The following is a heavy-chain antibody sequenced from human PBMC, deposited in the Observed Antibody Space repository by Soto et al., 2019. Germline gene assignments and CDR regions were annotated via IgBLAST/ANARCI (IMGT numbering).Heavy chain of an antibody. CDR1: GFTFSSYA. J-gene: IGHJ6*02. CDR2: ISYDGSNK. Sequence: QVQLVESGGGVVQPGRSLRLSCAASGFTFSSYAMHWVRQAPGKGLEWVAVISYDGSNKYYADSVKGRFTIPRDNSKNTLYMQMNSLRAEDTAWYYCARKIGGGRNYYYYGMDVWGQGTTVTVSS. V-gene: IGHV3-30-3*01. CDR3: ARKIGGGRNYYYYGMDV. D-gene: IGHD3-16*01.